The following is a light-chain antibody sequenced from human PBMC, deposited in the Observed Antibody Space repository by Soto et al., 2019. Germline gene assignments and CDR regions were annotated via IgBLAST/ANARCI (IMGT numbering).Light chain of an antibody. CDR1: EDVDIY. CDR3: QQRFSGPPWT. Sequence: EVVLTQSPATLSLSPGGRATLSCRASEDVDIYLAWYQQRHGQPPRLLIYDTSKSATGIPARFTGTWSGTDFTLTISSLEPEDFAVYYCQQRFSGPPWTFGQGTKVEIK. J-gene: IGKJ1*01. V-gene: IGKV3-11*01. CDR2: DTS.